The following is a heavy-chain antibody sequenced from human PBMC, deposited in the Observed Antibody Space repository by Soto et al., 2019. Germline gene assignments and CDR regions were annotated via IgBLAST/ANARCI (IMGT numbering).Heavy chain of an antibody. Sequence: PSETLSLTCTVSGGSISNYYWNWFRQSPGKRMEWIGYVHHSWGSSYNPSLQSRVAISLDTSKSQFSLKVTSVTATDTAVYYCARQGFGPLHGLVDVWGQGTTVTVSS. CDR3: ARQGFGPLHGLVDV. D-gene: IGHD3-10*01. V-gene: IGHV4-59*08. CDR2: VHHSWGS. J-gene: IGHJ6*02. CDR1: GGSISNYY.